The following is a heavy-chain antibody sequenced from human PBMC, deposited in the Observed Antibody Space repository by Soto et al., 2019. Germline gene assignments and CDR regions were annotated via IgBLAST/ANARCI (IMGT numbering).Heavy chain of an antibody. D-gene: IGHD3-22*01. CDR2: VYHSGRT. CDR1: GYSITTGYY. V-gene: IGHV4-38-2*01. J-gene: IGHJ4*02. CDR3: ARGVNYYDSSGFYPRDY. Sequence: SETLSLTCAVSGYSITTGYYWGWVRRPPGKGLEWIGSVYHSGRTSYNPSLESRVTISVDTSKNQFSLRLSSVTAADTAVYYCARGVNYYDSSGFYPRDYWGQGILVTAPQ.